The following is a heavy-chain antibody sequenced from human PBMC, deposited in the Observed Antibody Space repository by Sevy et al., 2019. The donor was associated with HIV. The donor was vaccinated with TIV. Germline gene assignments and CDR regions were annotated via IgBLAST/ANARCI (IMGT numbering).Heavy chain of an antibody. D-gene: IGHD2-15*01. Sequence: GGSLRLSCAASGFTVSSNYMSWVRQAPGKGLEWVSVIYSGGSTYYADSVKGRFTISRDNSKNRLFLQMNSLGAEDTAVYYCARVNCSGGSCYYYYGMDVWGQGTTVTVSS. CDR2: IYSGGST. J-gene: IGHJ6*02. CDR3: ARVNCSGGSCYYYYGMDV. V-gene: IGHV3-53*01. CDR1: GFTVSSNY.